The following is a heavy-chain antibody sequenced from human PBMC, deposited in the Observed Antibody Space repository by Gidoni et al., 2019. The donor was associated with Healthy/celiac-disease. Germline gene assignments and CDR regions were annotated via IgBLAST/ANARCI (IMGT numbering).Heavy chain of an antibody. CDR1: GGSISSSSYY. CDR2: IYYSGSP. D-gene: IGHD3-10*01. J-gene: IGHJ5*02. CDR3: ARQLWFGGETADWFDP. V-gene: IGHV4-39*01. Sequence: QLQLQESGPGLVKPSETLSLTCTVSGGSISSSSYYWGWIRQPPGKGLEWIGRIYYSGSPSYNPSLKSRVTISVDTSKNQFSLKLSSVTAADTAVYYCARQLWFGGETADWFDPWGQGTLVTVSS.